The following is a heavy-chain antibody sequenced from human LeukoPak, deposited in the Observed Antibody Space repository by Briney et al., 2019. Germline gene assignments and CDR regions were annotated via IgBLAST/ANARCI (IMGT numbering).Heavy chain of an antibody. CDR2: ISYDGSNK. J-gene: IGHJ4*02. CDR3: AKAYGYCTTTSCSHEEFDY. CDR1: GFTFSNYG. V-gene: IGHV3-30*18. Sequence: QTGGSLRLSCAASGFTFSNYGMHWVRQAPGKGLESVAVISYDGSNKYYADSVKGRFAISRDNSKNTLYLQMNSLRAEDTAVYYCAKAYGYCTTTSCSHEEFDYWGQGTLVTVSS. D-gene: IGHD2-2*01.